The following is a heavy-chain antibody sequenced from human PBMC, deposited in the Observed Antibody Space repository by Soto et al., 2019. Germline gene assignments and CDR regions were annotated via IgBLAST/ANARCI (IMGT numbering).Heavy chain of an antibody. J-gene: IGHJ6*03. V-gene: IGHV4-34*01. Sequence: SETLSLTCVVSGGSLSDYFWSWIRQPPGMALKWNGEINHLGSINYNPSLKSRVTMSVDTSKNQFSLTLNSVTAADTATYYCARGGISHWAYFYYMDVWDRGTTVTVSS. CDR2: INHLGSI. CDR3: ARGGISHWAYFYYMDV. CDR1: GGSLSDYF. D-gene: IGHD2-21*01.